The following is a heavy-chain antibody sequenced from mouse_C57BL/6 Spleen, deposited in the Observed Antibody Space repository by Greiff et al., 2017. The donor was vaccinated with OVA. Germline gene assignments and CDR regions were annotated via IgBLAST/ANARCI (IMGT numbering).Heavy chain of an antibody. CDR2: IDPSDSYT. Sequence: VQLQQPGAELVMPGASVKLSCKASGYTFTSYWMHWVKQRPGQGLEWIGEIDPSDSYTNYNQKFKGKSTLTVDKSSSTAYMQLSSLTSEDSAVYDCARLGYYGGYFDYWGQGTTLTVSS. D-gene: IGHD1-1*01. J-gene: IGHJ2*01. CDR3: ARLGYYGGYFDY. CDR1: GYTFTSYW. V-gene: IGHV1-69*01.